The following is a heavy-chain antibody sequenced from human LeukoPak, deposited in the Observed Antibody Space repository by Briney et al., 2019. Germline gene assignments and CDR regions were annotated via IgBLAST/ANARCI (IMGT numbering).Heavy chain of an antibody. Sequence: GRSLRLSCAASGFTFSNYWMHWVRQTPGKGLVWVSRINSDGSSTTYADAVKGRFTISRDNAKNTLYLQMNSLRAEDTAVYYCAKVGVIAATGWFDPWSQGTLVTVSS. CDR1: GFTFSNYW. D-gene: IGHD2-15*01. CDR2: INSDGSST. J-gene: IGHJ5*02. CDR3: AKVGVIAATGWFDP. V-gene: IGHV3-74*01.